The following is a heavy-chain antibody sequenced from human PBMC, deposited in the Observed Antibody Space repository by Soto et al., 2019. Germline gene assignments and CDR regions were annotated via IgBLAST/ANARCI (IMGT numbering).Heavy chain of an antibody. D-gene: IGHD5-12*01. CDR1: GFTFSSYA. V-gene: IGHV3-23*01. Sequence: GGSLRLSCAASGFTFSSYAMSWVRQAPGKGLEWVSAISGSGGSTYYADSVKGRFTISRDNSKNTLYLQMNSLRAEDTAVYYCAKGRDRDGYTNTIYGMDVWGQGTTVTVSS. J-gene: IGHJ6*02. CDR3: AKGRDRDGYTNTIYGMDV. CDR2: ISGSGGST.